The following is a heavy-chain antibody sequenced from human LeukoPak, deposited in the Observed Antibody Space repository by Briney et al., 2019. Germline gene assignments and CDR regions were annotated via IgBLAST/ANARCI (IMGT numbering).Heavy chain of an antibody. CDR2: IRYDGNNK. CDR1: GFTFSSHA. V-gene: IGHV3-30*02. Sequence: GGSLRLSCAASGFTFSSHAMHWVRQAPGKGLEWVAFIRYDGNNKNYADSAKGRFTISRDNSKDTLYLQMNSLRAEDTAVYYCAKGDDYGANTRPPKYNWFDPWGQGTLVTVSS. D-gene: IGHD4-23*01. CDR3: AKGDDYGANTRPPKYNWFDP. J-gene: IGHJ5*02.